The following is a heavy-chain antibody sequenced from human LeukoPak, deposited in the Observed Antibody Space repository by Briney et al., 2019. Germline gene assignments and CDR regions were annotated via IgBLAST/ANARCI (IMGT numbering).Heavy chain of an antibody. CDR3: ARGIRAHLPIDYYYMDV. CDR1: GYTFTSYG. Sequence: GASVKVSCKASGYTFTSYGISWVRQAPGQGLEWMGWISAYNGNTNYAQKLQGRVTMTTDTSTSTAYMELRSLRSDDTAVYYCARGIRAHLPIDYYYMDVWGKGTTVTVSS. V-gene: IGHV1-18*01. J-gene: IGHJ6*03. CDR2: ISAYNGNT.